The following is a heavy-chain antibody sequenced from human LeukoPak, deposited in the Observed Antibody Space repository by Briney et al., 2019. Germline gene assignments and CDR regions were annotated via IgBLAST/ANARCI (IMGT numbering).Heavy chain of an antibody. V-gene: IGHV1-8*03. CDR2: MNPNSGNT. CDR3: ARGGYDFWSGYYTGYYYMDV. D-gene: IGHD3-3*01. CDR1: GYTFTSYD. Sequence: ASVKVSCKASGYTFTSYDINWVRQATGQGLEWMGWMNPNSGNTGYAQKFQGRVTITRNTSISTAYMELSSLRSEDTAVYYCARGGYDFWSGYYTGYYYMDVWGKGTTVTVSS. J-gene: IGHJ6*03.